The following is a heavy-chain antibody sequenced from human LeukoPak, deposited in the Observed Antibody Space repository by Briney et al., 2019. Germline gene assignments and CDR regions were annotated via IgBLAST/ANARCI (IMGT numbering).Heavy chain of an antibody. CDR2: ISGSGGST. V-gene: IGHV3-23*01. D-gene: IGHD6-19*01. J-gene: IGHJ1*01. CDR1: GFTFSSYA. Sequence: GGSLRLSCAASGFTFSSYAMSWVRQAPGKGLEWVSAISGSGGSTYYADSVKGRFTISRDNSKNTLYLQMNSLRAEDTAVYYCAKDLIAVAGTAEYFQHWGQGTLVTVSS. CDR3: AKDLIAVAGTAEYFQH.